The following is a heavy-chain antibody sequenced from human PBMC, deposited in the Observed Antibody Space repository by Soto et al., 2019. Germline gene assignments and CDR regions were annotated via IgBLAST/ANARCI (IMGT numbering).Heavy chain of an antibody. V-gene: IGHV1-18*01. CDR3: ARDRGYNWNYGWFDP. J-gene: IGHJ5*02. CDR1: GYTFTSYG. Sequence: QVQLVQSGAEVKKPGASVKVSCKASGYTFTSYGISWVRQAPGQGLEWMGRVSAYNGNTNYAQKLQGRVTMTTDTSTSTAYMELRSLRSDDTAVYYCARDRGYNWNYGWFDPWGQGTLVTVSS. D-gene: IGHD1-7*01. CDR2: VSAYNGNT.